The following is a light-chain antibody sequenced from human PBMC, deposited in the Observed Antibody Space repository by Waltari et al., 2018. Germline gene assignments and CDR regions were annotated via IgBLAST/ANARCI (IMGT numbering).Light chain of an antibody. CDR1: RREVGVYTI. CDR3: CSYAGSYTPWV. Sequence: QSALTQPRSVSGSPGQPVPISSLGPRREVGVYTIVPGYQQYPGKAPKLMIYDVSKRPSGVPDRFSGSKSGNTASLTISGLQAEDEVDYYCCSYAGSYTPWVFGGGTKLTVL. J-gene: IGLJ3*02. V-gene: IGLV2-11*01. CDR2: DVS.